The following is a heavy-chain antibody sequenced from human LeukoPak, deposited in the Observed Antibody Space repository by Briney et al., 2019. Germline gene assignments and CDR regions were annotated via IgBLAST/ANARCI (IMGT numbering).Heavy chain of an antibody. V-gene: IGHV4-31*03. CDR3: ARGDYDILTGYRYFDY. D-gene: IGHD3-9*01. J-gene: IGHJ4*02. Sequence: SQTLSLTCTVSGRSISSGGYYWSWIRQHPGKGLEWIGYIYYSGSTYYNPSLKSRVTISVDTSKNQFSLKLSSVTAADTAVYYCARGDYDILTGYRYFDYWGQGTLVTVSS. CDR2: IYYSGST. CDR1: GRSISSGGYY.